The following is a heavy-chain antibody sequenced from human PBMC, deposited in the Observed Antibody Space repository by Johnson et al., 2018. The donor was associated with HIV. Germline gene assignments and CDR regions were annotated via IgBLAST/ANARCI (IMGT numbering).Heavy chain of an antibody. CDR2: IYSGGST. CDR1: GFTVSSNY. Sequence: MQLVESGGGVVQPGRSLRLSCAASGFTVSSNYMSWVRQAPGKGLEWVSVIYSGGSTYYADSVKGRFTISRDNSNNTLFLQMNSLRTEDTAVYSCASEASFAPRPETAFDVWGQGTKVTVSS. D-gene: IGHD2/OR15-2a*01. J-gene: IGHJ3*01. V-gene: IGHV3-66*02. CDR3: ASEASFAPRPETAFDV.